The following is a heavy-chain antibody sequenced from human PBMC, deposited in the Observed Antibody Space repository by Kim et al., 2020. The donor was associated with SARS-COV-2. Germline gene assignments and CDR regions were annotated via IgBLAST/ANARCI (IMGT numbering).Heavy chain of an antibody. D-gene: IGHD3-3*01. J-gene: IGHJ5*01. Sequence: GGSLRLSCAASGFTFSSYEMNWVRQAPGKGLEWVSVISSSGIDTYYADSVKGRFTISRDNSKNTVFLHMSSLRAEDTATYYCAKDRSAWSGYYGDSWG. CDR3: AKDRSAWSGYYGDS. V-gene: IGHV3-23*01. CDR1: GFTFSSYE. CDR2: ISSSGIDT.